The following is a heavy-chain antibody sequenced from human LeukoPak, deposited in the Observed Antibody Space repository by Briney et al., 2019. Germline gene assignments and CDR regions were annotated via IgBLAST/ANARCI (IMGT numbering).Heavy chain of an antibody. CDR1: GGSITGFF. CDR3: ARVATPDVSSPLDF. CDR2: IFSRGGA. D-gene: IGHD6-19*01. Sequence: SETLSLTCTMSGGSITGFFWTWIRQPAGEGLQYIGRIFSRGGANYNPSLQSRVAMSVDTSQNLFSLKLTSVTAADTAVYFCARVATPDVSSPLDFWGQGILVTVSS. V-gene: IGHV4-4*07. J-gene: IGHJ4*02.